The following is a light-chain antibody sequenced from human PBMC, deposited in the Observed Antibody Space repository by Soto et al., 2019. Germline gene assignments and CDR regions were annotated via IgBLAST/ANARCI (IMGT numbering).Light chain of an antibody. V-gene: IGKV3-15*01. CDR1: QSDRNN. J-gene: IGKJ5*01. CDR3: QQYNNWTPIT. CDR2: GAS. Sequence: EIVITQSQATLSVSPGERATLACRASQSDRNNLDWYQQKPGQAPRLLIYGASTRATGIPARFSGSGSGTEFTLTISSLQSEDFAVYYCQQYNNWTPITVGQGTRLEIK.